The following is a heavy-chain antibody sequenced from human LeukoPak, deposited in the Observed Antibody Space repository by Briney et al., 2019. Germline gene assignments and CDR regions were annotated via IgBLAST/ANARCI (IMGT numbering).Heavy chain of an antibody. CDR2: ISYDGSNK. D-gene: IGHD3-22*01. CDR3: AKESHSYYYDRGGYYD. V-gene: IGHV3-30*18. CDR1: GFTFSTHG. J-gene: IGHJ4*02. Sequence: PGGSLRLSCAASGFTFSTHGMHWVRQAPGKGLEWVAVISYDGSNKYYGDSVKGRFTISRDNSKNTLYLQMNSLRAEDMAVYYCAKESHSYYYDRGGYYDWGQGTLVTVSS.